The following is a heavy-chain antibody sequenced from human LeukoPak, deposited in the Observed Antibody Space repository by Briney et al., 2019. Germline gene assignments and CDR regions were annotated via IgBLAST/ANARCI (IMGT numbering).Heavy chain of an antibody. V-gene: IGHV3-7*01. CDR3: ASFGEYQLYYYYMDV. D-gene: IGHD2-2*01. CDR1: GFTFSSYW. CDR2: IKQDGSEK. J-gene: IGHJ6*03. Sequence: GGSLRLSCAASGFTFSSYWMRWVRQAPGKGLEWVANIKQDGSEKYYVDSVKGRFTISRDNAKNSLYLQMNSLRAEDTAVYYCASFGEYQLYYYYMDVWGKGTTVTVSS.